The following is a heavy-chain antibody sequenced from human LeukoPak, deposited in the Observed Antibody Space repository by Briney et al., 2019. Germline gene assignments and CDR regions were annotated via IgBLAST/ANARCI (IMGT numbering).Heavy chain of an antibody. J-gene: IGHJ6*03. V-gene: IGHV1-2*02. D-gene: IGHD6-13*01. CDR1: RYTFTAYH. CDR3: ARAAAGTRPHYYIDV. Sequence: ASVKVSCKASRYTFTAYHMHWVRQAPGQGLEWMGWINPNTGGTKYAQKFQGRVTMTRDTSINTAYLELNSLRSDDTALYFCARAAAGTRPHYYIDVWGKGTTVTVSS. CDR2: INPNTGGT.